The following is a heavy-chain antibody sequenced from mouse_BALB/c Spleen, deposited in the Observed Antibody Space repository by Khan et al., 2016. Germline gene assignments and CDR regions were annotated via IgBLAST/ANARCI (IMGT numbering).Heavy chain of an antibody. D-gene: IGHD2-2*01. CDR1: GFNIKDTY. CDR3: AHGNDGFAY. J-gene: IGHJ3*01. CDR2: IDPANGNT. V-gene: IGHV14-3*02. Sequence: VQLKQSGAELVKPGASVKLSCTASGFNIKDTYMHWVKQRPEQGLEWIGRIDPANGNTKSDPKFQGKATITADTSSNTAYLQLSSLTSEDTAVYYCAHGNDGFAYWGQGTLVTVSA.